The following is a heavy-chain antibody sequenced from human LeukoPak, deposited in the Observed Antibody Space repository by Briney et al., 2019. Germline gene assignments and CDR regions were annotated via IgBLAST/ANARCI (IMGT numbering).Heavy chain of an antibody. CDR3: AKDRYGAREAFDY. D-gene: IGHD1-14*01. CDR1: GFTFSSYA. Sequence: PGRSLRLSCAASGFTFSSYAMSWVRQAPGKGLEWVSAISGSGGSTYYADSVKGRFTISRDNSKNTLYLQMNSLRAEDTAVYYCAKDRYGAREAFDYWRQGTLVTVSS. V-gene: IGHV3-23*01. J-gene: IGHJ4*02. CDR2: ISGSGGST.